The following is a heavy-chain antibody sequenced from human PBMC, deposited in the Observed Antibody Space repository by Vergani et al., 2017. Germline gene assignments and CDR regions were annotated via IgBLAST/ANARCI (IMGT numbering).Heavy chain of an antibody. CDR1: GFMFRNYS. CDR2: IRNDGSNQ. CDR3: AGPQGTSAYYYGGFDY. D-gene: IGHD3-22*01. V-gene: IGHV3-30*02. Sequence: QVQLVESGGGVVQPGGSLRLSCVASGFMFRNYSMHWVRQAPGKGLEWVAFIRNDGSNQDYVDSVKGRVTISRDNSKNILYLQMNSLTAEDTAIYYCAGPQGTSAYYYGGFDYWGQGILVTVSS. J-gene: IGHJ4*02.